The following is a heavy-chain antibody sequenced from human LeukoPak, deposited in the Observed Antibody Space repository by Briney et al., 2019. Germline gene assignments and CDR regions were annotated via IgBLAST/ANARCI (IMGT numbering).Heavy chain of an antibody. J-gene: IGHJ6*03. CDR2: IRFDGSNK. V-gene: IGHV3-30*02. CDR3: AKGPYYDFWSGYYSPYMDV. Sequence: GGSLRLSCAASGFTFSSYGMHWVRQAPGKGLEWVGFIRFDGSNKYYADSVKGRFTISRDNSKNTLYLQMNSLRAEDTAVYYCAKGPYYDFWSGYYSPYMDVWGKGTTVTVSS. CDR1: GFTFSSYG. D-gene: IGHD3-3*01.